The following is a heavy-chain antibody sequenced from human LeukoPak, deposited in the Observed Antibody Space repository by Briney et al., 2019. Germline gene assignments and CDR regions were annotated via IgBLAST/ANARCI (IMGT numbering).Heavy chain of an antibody. CDR3: AKSYSYYHMDD. V-gene: IGHV3-23*01. CDR2: IRGSGDST. CDR1: GFIFSSYG. J-gene: IGHJ6*03. Sequence: GGSLRLSCAASGFIFSSYGMSWVRQAPGKGLEWVSSIRGSGDSTYYADSVKGRFTISRDNTKNTLYLQMNSLRGDDTAVYYCAKSYSYYHMDDWGKGTSVTVSS.